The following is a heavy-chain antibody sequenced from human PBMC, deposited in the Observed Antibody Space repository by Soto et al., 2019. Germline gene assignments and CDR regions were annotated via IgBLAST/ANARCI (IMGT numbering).Heavy chain of an antibody. Sequence: QVQLVESGGGVAQPGRSLRLSCAASGFAFSTYGMHWVRQAPGKGLEWVAVISYDGSNKYYADSVKGRFSISRDNSKNTLYLQMNTLRAEDTAVYYCSKIGSDPGGYWGQGTLVTVSS. CDR1: GFAFSTYG. D-gene: IGHD3-16*01. J-gene: IGHJ4*02. CDR2: ISYDGSNK. CDR3: SKIGSDPGGY. V-gene: IGHV3-30*18.